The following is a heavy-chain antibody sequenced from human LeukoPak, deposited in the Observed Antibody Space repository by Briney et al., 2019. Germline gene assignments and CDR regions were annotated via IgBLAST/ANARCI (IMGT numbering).Heavy chain of an antibody. CDR1: GGSFSGYY. D-gene: IGHD5-18*01. CDR3: ARIKSSGYSYGYSFYYYYYGMDV. Sequence: SETLSLTCAVYGGSFSGYYWSWIRQPPGKGLEWIGEINHSGSTNYNPSLKSQVTISVDTSKNQFSLKLSSVTAADTAVYYCARIKSSGYSYGYSFYYYYYGMDVWGQGTTVTVSS. V-gene: IGHV4-34*01. CDR2: INHSGST. J-gene: IGHJ6*02.